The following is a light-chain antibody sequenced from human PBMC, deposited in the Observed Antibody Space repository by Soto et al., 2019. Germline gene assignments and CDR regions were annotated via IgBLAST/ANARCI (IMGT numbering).Light chain of an antibody. J-gene: IGKJ1*01. CDR2: DAS. CDR1: QSVSGW. Sequence: DIQMTQSRSTLSASVGGTFTVTCRASQSVSGWLAWYQQKPGEAPKLLIYDASALPRGVPSRFSGSGSGTKFNLTIASLQTDDFATYYCQQYETFSGTFGPGTKVDIK. CDR3: QQYETFSGT. V-gene: IGKV1-5*01.